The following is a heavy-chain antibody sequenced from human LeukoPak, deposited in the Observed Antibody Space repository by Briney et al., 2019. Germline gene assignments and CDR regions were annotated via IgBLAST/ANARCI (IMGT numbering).Heavy chain of an antibody. Sequence: GGSLRLSCAASGFSFSRYGMKWVRQAPGKGLEWLSYIRSSDSTTYYADSAKGRFTISRDNAKNSLYLQMDSLRVEDTAVYCCAKRADSSAHSFDYWGQGTLVTVSS. CDR1: GFSFSRYG. V-gene: IGHV3-48*04. J-gene: IGHJ4*02. D-gene: IGHD3-22*01. CDR2: IRSSDSTT. CDR3: AKRADSSAHSFDY.